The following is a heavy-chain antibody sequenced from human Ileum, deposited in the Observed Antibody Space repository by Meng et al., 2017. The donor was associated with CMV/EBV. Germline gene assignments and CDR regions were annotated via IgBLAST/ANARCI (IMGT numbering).Heavy chain of an antibody. Sequence: SGLTLVKPTHTLTLTCTFSGVSLNTLGMRVSWIRQPPGKALEWLARLDWHDEKFYNNSLRTRLTISKDTSKNQVVLTMTNMDPVDTATYYCARSYNWIDGDCAFDIWGQGTMVTVSS. CDR2: LDWHDEK. V-gene: IGHV2-70D*14. J-gene: IGHJ3*02. D-gene: IGHD1-1*01. CDR3: ARSYNWIDGDCAFDI. CDR1: GVSLNTLGMR.